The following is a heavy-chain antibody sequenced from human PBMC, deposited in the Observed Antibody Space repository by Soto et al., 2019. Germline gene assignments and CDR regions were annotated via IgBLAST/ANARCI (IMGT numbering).Heavy chain of an antibody. Sequence: SVKVSCKASGGAFANFIMNWVRQTPGQGLEWMGGIVPMFGTATYAEKFKGRVTISATESTSTAYMELTSLRSEDTAVYYCARNGTYSSSLSQYSGMDVWGQGTTVTVSS. CDR1: GGAFANFI. J-gene: IGHJ6*02. D-gene: IGHD6-6*01. CDR3: ARNGTYSSSLSQYSGMDV. V-gene: IGHV1-69*13. CDR2: IVPMFGTA.